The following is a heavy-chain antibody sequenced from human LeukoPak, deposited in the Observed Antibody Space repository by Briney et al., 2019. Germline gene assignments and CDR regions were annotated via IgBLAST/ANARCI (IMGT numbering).Heavy chain of an antibody. Sequence: PSETLSLTCTVSGGSISSYYWSWIRQPPGKGLEWIGYIYYSGSTNYNPSLKSRVTISVDTSKNQFSLKLSSVTAADTAVYYCARQSSSSWYPYFDYWGQGILVTVSS. D-gene: IGHD6-13*01. J-gene: IGHJ4*02. CDR3: ARQSSSSWYPYFDY. V-gene: IGHV4-59*08. CDR2: IYYSGST. CDR1: GGSISSYY.